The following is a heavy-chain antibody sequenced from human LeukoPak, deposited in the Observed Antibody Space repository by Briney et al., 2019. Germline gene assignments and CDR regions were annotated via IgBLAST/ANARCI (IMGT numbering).Heavy chain of an antibody. D-gene: IGHD1-26*01. Sequence: ASVKVSCKASGYTFTSYDINWVRQATGQGLEWMGWISAYNGNTNYAQKLQGRVTMTTDTSTSTAYMELRSLRSDDTAVYYCARGIVGATAYYYYMDVWGKETTVTVSS. CDR1: GYTFTSYD. J-gene: IGHJ6*03. V-gene: IGHV1-18*01. CDR3: ARGIVGATAYYYYMDV. CDR2: ISAYNGNT.